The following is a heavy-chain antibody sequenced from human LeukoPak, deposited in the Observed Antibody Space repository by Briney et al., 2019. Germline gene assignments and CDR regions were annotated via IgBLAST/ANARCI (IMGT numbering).Heavy chain of an antibody. D-gene: IGHD3-10*01. V-gene: IGHV3-7*04. CDR3: ARVLWFGGIYYFDY. J-gene: IGHJ4*02. Sequence: PGGSLRLSCAASGFSFRSFWMSWVRQAPGKGLEWVACIKEDGSDKYYVESVKGRFTISRENARNSLYLQMNSLRAEDTAVYYCARVLWFGGIYYFDYWGQGTLVTVSS. CDR2: IKEDGSDK. CDR1: GFSFRSFW.